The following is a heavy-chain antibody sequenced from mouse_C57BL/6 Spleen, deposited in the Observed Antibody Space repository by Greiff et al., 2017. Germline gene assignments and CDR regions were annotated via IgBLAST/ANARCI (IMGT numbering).Heavy chain of an antibody. D-gene: IGHD1-1*01. J-gene: IGHJ4*01. CDR3: ARDYGSSYPYYAMDY. V-gene: IGHV1-50*01. CDR2: IDPSDSYT. Sequence: QVQLQQPGAELVKPGASVKLSCKASGYTFTSYWMQWVKQRPGQGLEWIGEIDPSDSYTNYNQKFKGKATLTVDTSSSTAYMQLSSLTSEDSAVYYCARDYGSSYPYYAMDYWGQGTSATVSS. CDR1: GYTFTSYW.